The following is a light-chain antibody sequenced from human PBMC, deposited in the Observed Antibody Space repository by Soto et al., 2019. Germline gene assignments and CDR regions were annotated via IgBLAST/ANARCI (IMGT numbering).Light chain of an antibody. V-gene: IGKV1-9*01. CDR3: QQLNSYPPPT. J-gene: IGKJ3*01. Sequence: DIQLTQSPSFLSASVGERVTITCRASQGISSYLAWYQQKPGKAPKLLIYAASTLQSGVPSRFSGSGSGTEFTLTIISLQPEDFATYYCQQLNSYPPPTFGPGTKVDIK. CDR1: QGISSY. CDR2: AAS.